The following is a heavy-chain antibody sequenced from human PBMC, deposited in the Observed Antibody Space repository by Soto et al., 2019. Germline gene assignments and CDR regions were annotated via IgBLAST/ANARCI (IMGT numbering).Heavy chain of an antibody. J-gene: IGHJ4*02. D-gene: IGHD6-19*01. CDR2: IYYSGTT. V-gene: IGHV4-39*01. Sequence: QLQLQESGPGLVKPSETLSLTCTVSGGSISSSSYYWGWIRQPPGKGLEWIGSIYYSGTTYYNPSLKSRVTTSVDTSKTQFSRKLTSVTAADTAVYYCARLDSSGWYTSPLWGQGTLVTVSS. CDR1: GGSISSSSYY. CDR3: ARLDSSGWYTSPL.